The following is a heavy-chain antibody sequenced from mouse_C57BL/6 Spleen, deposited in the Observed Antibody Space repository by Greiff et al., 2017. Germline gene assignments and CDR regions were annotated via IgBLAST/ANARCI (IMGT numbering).Heavy chain of an antibody. CDR1: GYTFTDYN. J-gene: IGHJ4*01. V-gene: IGHV1-22*01. Sequence: VQLKESGPELVKPGASVKMSCKASGYTFTDYNMHWVKQSHGKNLEWIGYINPNNGGTSYNQKFKGKATLTVNKSSSTAYMELRSLASEDSAVCYCARWGAMDYWGQGTSVTVSS. CDR3: ARWGAMDY. CDR2: INPNNGGT.